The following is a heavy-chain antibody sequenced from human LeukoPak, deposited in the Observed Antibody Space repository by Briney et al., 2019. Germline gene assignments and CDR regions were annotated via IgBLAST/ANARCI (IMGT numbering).Heavy chain of an antibody. Sequence: PSETLSLTCAVSGYSISSGYYWGWIRQPPGKGLEWIGSIYHSGSTYYNPSLKSRVTISVDTSKNQFSLKLSSVTAADTAVYYCARRDGWFDPWGQGTLVTIPS. J-gene: IGHJ5*02. CDR3: ARRDGWFDP. CDR2: IYHSGST. D-gene: IGHD5-24*01. V-gene: IGHV4-38-2*01. CDR1: GYSISSGYY.